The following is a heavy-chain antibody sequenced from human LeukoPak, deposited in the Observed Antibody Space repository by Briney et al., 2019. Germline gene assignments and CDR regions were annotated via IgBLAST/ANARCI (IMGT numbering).Heavy chain of an antibody. V-gene: IGHV4-38-2*01. CDR3: ARLMSTIDS. Sequence: SETLSLTCAVSGYSISSGYYWGWIRQPPGKGLEWIGSIYHSGSTFYNPSLKSRVTISVDTSKNQFSLKLTSVTAADTAVYYCARLMSTIDSWGQGTRVTVSS. CDR1: GYSISSGYY. J-gene: IGHJ4*02. D-gene: IGHD5-24*01. CDR2: IYHSGST.